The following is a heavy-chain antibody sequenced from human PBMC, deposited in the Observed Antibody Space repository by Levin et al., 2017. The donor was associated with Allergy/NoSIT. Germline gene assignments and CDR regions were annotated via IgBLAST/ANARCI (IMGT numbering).Heavy chain of an antibody. CDR2: IIPIFGTA. V-gene: IGHV1-69*01. J-gene: IGHJ3*02. D-gene: IGHD4-23*01. Sequence: KISCKASGGTFSSYAISWVRQAPGQGLEWMGGIIPIFGTANYAQKFQGRVTITADESTSTAYMELSSLRSEDTAVYYCARDRLPKMTTVGRWDSNDAFDIWGQGTMVTVSS. CDR3: ARDRLPKMTTVGRWDSNDAFDI. CDR1: GGTFSSYA.